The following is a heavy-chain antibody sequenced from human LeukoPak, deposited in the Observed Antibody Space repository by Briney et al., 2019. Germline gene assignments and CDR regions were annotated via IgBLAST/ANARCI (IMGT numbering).Heavy chain of an antibody. D-gene: IGHD6-25*01. CDR1: GFPFNSYA. V-gene: IGHV3-23*01. CDR2: ITNSGGDT. J-gene: IGHJ4*02. CDR3: AKGSAASRPYYFDY. Sequence: GGSLRLSCAASGFPFNSYAMSWVRQAPGKGLEWFSAITNSGGDTYHADSVKGRFTISRDNSKNTLHLQMNSLRAEDTAIYFCAKGSAASRPYYFDYWGQGTLVTVSS.